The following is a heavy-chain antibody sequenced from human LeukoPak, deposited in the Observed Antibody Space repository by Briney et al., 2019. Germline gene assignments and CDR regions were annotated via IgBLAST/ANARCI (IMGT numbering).Heavy chain of an antibody. Sequence: PSQTLSLTCTVSGGSISSGGYYWSWIRQPPGKGLEWIGYIYHSGSTYYNPSLKSRVTISVDRSKNQFSLKLSSVTAADTAVYYCARGPTVTTDAFDIWGQGTMVTVSS. D-gene: IGHD4-17*01. CDR3: ARGPTVTTDAFDI. J-gene: IGHJ3*02. CDR1: GGSISSGGYY. CDR2: IYHSGST. V-gene: IGHV4-30-2*01.